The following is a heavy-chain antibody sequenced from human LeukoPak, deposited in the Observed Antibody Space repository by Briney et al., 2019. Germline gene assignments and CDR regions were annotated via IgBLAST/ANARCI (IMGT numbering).Heavy chain of an antibody. CDR1: GGSFSGYY. J-gene: IGHJ4*02. D-gene: IGHD3-10*01. CDR2: IYYSGST. V-gene: IGHV4-31*11. Sequence: NPSETLSLTCAVYGGSFSGYYWSWIRQHPGKGLEWIGYIYYSGSTYYNPSLKSRVTISVDTSKNQFSLKLSSVTAADTAVYYCARGRYGSGSYYPGYFDYWGQGTLVTVSS. CDR3: ARGRYGSGSYYPGYFDY.